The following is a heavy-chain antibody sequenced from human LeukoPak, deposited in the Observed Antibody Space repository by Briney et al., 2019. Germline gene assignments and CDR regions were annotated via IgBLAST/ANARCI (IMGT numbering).Heavy chain of an antibody. J-gene: IGHJ6*02. Sequence: GGSLRLSCVASGFTFRSYDMFWVRQPTGKGLEWVSGTGTAGDTNYADSVKGRFTISRENAKNSLYLQMNSLRAGDTAVYYCARGSSYDILSRYYGMDVWGQGTTVTVSS. V-gene: IGHV3-13*04. CDR1: GFTFRSYD. CDR2: TGTAGDT. CDR3: ARGSSYDILSRYYGMDV. D-gene: IGHD3-9*01.